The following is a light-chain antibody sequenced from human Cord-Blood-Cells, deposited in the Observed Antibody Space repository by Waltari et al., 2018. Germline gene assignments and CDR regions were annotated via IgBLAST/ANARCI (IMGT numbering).Light chain of an antibody. CDR3: AAWEDSLSGWV. J-gene: IGLJ3*02. V-gene: IGLV1-47*01. CDR2: RNN. Sequence: QSVLTQPPSASGTPGQRVTISCSGSSSTIGSNYVYWYQQLPGTAPKLLIYRNNQRPSGVPDRFSGSKSGTSASLAISGLRSEDEADYYCAAWEDSLSGWVFGGGTKLTVL. CDR1: SSTIGSNY.